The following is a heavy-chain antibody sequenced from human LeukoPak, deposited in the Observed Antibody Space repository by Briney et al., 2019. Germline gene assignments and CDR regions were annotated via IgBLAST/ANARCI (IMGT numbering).Heavy chain of an antibody. Sequence: GESPKISCKGSGYSLTNYWIGWVRQMPGKGLEWMGIIYPGDSDTTYSPSSQGQVTISADKSISTAYLQWSSLKASDTAMYYCARRDGYCSSTSCYADYYYGMDVWGQGTTVTVSS. CDR2: IYPGDSDT. V-gene: IGHV5-51*01. CDR3: ARRDGYCSSTSCYADYYYGMDV. CDR1: GYSLTNYW. J-gene: IGHJ6*02. D-gene: IGHD2-2*01.